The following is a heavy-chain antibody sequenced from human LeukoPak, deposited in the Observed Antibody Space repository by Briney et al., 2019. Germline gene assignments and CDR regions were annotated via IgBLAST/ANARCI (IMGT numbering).Heavy chain of an antibody. V-gene: IGHV3-53*01. CDR2: LYSGGST. J-gene: IGHJ4*02. CDR1: GFIVSRNY. Sequence: GGSLRLSCAVSGFIVSRNYMSWVRQAPGKGLEWVSVLYSGGSTYYADSVKGRFTISRDNSKNTLYLQMNSLRAEDTAVYYCARRAGAYSHPYDYWGQGTLVTVSS. CDR3: ARRAGAYSHPYDY. D-gene: IGHD4/OR15-4a*01.